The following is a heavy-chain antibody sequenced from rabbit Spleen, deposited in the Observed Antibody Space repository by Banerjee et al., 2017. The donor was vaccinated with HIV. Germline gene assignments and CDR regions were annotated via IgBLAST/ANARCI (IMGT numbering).Heavy chain of an antibody. CDR2: IDPVFGST. V-gene: IGHV1S7*01. CDR1: GFTLTSYY. D-gene: IGHD3-1*01. CDR3: VRDTWHFNL. J-gene: IGHJ4*01. Sequence: HLKESGGGPVQPGGSLKLSCTASGFTLTSYYMNWVRQAPGKGLEWIGYIDPVFGSTHYATWVNGRFTISSHKAQNTLYLQLNSLTAADTATYFCVRDTWHFNLWGQGTLVTVS.